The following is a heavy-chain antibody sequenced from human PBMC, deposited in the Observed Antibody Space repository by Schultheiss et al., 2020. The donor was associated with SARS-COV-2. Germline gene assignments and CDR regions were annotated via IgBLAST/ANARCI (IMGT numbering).Heavy chain of an antibody. V-gene: IGHV3-48*03. CDR1: GFTFSSYE. J-gene: IGHJ4*02. CDR2: ISSSGSTI. Sequence: GGSLRLSCAASGFTFSSYEMNWVRQAPGKGLEWVSYISSSGSTIYYADSLKGRFTISRDNAKNSLYLQMNSLRAEDTAVYYCAKDPSRYSSGWFDYWGQGTLVTVSS. CDR3: AKDPSRYSSGWFDY. D-gene: IGHD6-19*01.